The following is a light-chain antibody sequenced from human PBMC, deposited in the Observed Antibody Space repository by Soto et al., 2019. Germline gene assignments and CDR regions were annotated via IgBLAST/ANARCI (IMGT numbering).Light chain of an antibody. CDR2: AAS. CDR1: QSISSY. CDR3: QQSDSIPYT. J-gene: IGKJ2*01. V-gene: IGKV1-39*01. Sequence: DIQMTQSPSSLSASVGDRVTISCRASQSISSYLNWYQQKPGKAPKLLIHAASSLQSGVPSRFSGSGSVTYFTLTISSLQSEDFATYYCQQSDSIPYTFGQGTKLEIK.